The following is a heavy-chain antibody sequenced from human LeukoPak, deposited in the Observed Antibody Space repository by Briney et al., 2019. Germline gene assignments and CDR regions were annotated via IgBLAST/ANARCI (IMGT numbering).Heavy chain of an antibody. CDR2: IHPSGST. J-gene: IGHJ4*02. CDR1: GDSINAYY. V-gene: IGHV4-34*01. D-gene: IGHD5-24*01. Sequence: SETLSLTCTVSGDSINAYYWGWIRQPPGKGLEWIGEIHPSGSTNYNPSLKSRVTMSLDTSKNQFSLKLNSVTAADTADYYCARGRDAHKGGNYWGQGTLVTVSS. CDR3: ARGRDAHKGGNY.